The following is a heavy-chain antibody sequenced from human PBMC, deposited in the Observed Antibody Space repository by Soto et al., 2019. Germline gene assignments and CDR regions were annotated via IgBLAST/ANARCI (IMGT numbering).Heavy chain of an antibody. J-gene: IGHJ2*01. CDR2: VSSTGSYT. CDR1: GFNFGDYY. D-gene: IGHD1-26*01. Sequence: QMQLVESGGGLVKPGGSLRLSCAASGFNFGDYYMSWIRQAPGKGLEWVSFVSSTGSYTKYSDSVVGRLTVSRDNGKNSLHLQLNSLRVEDTAVYYCARLRVGVNWYFDLWGRGTLVTVSS. V-gene: IGHV3-11*06. CDR3: ARLRVGVNWYFDL.